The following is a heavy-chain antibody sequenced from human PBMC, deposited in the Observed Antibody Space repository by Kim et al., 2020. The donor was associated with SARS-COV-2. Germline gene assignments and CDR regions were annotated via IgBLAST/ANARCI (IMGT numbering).Heavy chain of an antibody. J-gene: IGHJ5*02. CDR1: GFTFSSYS. CDR3: ARGVSIPNWFDP. D-gene: IGHD3-3*01. Sequence: GGSLRLSCAASGFTFSSYSMNWVRQAPGKGLEWVSSISSSSSYIYYADSVKGRFTISRDNAKNSLYLQMNSLRAEDTAVYYCARGVSIPNWFDPWGQGTLVTVSS. V-gene: IGHV3-21*01. CDR2: ISSSSSYI.